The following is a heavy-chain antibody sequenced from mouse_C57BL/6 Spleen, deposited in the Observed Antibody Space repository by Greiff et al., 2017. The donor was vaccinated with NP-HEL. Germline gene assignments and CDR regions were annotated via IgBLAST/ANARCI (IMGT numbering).Heavy chain of an antibody. Sequence: DVKLQESVAELVRPGASVKLSCTASGFNIKNTYMHWVKQRPEQGLEWIGRIDPANGNTKYAPKFQGKATITADTSSNTAYLQLSSLTSEDTAIYYCAIPSTVVATDWYFDVWGTGTTVTVSS. J-gene: IGHJ1*03. V-gene: IGHV14-3*01. D-gene: IGHD1-1*01. CDR3: AIPSTVVATDWYFDV. CDR2: IDPANGNT. CDR1: GFNIKNTY.